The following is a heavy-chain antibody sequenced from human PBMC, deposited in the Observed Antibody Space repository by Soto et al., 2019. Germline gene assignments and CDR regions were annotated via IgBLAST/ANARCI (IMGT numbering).Heavy chain of an antibody. Sequence: ASVKVSCKASGYTFTGYYMHWVRQAPGQGLEWMGWINPNSGGTNYAQKFQGWVTMTRDTSISTAYMELSRLRSDDTAVYYCARGPYDFWSGYFLDPWGQGTLVTVSS. CDR1: GYTFTGYY. CDR2: INPNSGGT. D-gene: IGHD3-3*01. V-gene: IGHV1-2*04. CDR3: ARGPYDFWSGYFLDP. J-gene: IGHJ5*02.